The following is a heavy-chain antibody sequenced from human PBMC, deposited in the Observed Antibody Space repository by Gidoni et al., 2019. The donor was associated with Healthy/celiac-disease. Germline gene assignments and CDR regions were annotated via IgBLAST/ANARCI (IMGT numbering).Heavy chain of an antibody. V-gene: IGHV3-23*01. D-gene: IGHD3-10*01. J-gene: IGHJ6*02. Sequence: EVQLLESGGGLVQPGGSLRLSCAASGFPFSSYAMSWVRQAPGKGLEWVSAISGSGGSTYYADSVKGRFTISRDNSKNTLYLQMNSLRAEDTAVYYCAKMVRGVRYGMDVWGQGTTVTVSS. CDR3: AKMVRGVRYGMDV. CDR1: GFPFSSYA. CDR2: ISGSGGST.